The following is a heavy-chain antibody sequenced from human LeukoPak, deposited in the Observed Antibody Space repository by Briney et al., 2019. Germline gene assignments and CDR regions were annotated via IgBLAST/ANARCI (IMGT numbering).Heavy chain of an antibody. CDR3: ARDGANYYDSSGN. D-gene: IGHD3-22*01. V-gene: IGHV1-18*01. Sequence: GASVKVSCKASGYTFTSYGISWVRQAPGQGLEWMGWISAYNGNTNYAQNFLDRVTMTTDTSTSTVYMELRSLRSDDTAVYYCARDGANYYDSSGNWGQGTLVTVSS. CDR2: ISAYNGNT. J-gene: IGHJ4*02. CDR1: GYTFTSYG.